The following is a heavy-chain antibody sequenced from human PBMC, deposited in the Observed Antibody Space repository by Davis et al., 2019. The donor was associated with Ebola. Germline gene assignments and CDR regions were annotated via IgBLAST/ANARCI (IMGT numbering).Heavy chain of an antibody. D-gene: IGHD4-17*01. CDR2: IYHSGST. J-gene: IGHJ4*02. V-gene: IGHV4-59*08. CDR3: ATTAWGFFDY. Sequence: MPSETLSLTCTVSGGSISSHYWSWIRQSPEKGLEWIGYIYHSGSTNYNPSLKSRVTMSVDTSKKQFSLKLSSVTAADTAVYYCATTAWGFFDYWGQGSLVTVTS. CDR1: GGSISSHY.